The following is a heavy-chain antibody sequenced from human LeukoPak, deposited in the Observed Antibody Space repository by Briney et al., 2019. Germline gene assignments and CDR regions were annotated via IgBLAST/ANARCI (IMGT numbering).Heavy chain of an antibody. CDR3: ASGPPWETAPIDS. CDR2: ISAYNGNT. CDR1: GYTFTSYA. V-gene: IGHV1-3*01. D-gene: IGHD1-26*01. J-gene: IGHJ4*02. Sequence: GASVKVSCKASGYTFTSYAMNWVRQAPGQGLEWMGWISAYNGNTNYAQKLQGRVTITRDTSASTAYMELSSLRSEDTAVYYCASGPPWETAPIDSWGQGTLVTVSS.